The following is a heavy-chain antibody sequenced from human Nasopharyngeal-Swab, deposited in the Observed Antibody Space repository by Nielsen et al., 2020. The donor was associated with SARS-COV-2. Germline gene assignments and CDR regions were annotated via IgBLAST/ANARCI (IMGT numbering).Heavy chain of an antibody. CDR1: GGSISSGSYY. CDR3: SPYTVTTGNFDY. J-gene: IGHJ4*02. D-gene: IGHD4-17*01. Sequence: SETLSLTCTVSGGSISSGSYYWSWIRQPAGKGLEWIGRIYTSGSTNYNPSLKSRVTISVDTSKNQFSLKLSSVTAADTAVYYCSPYTVTTGNFDYWGQGTLVTVSS. V-gene: IGHV4-61*02. CDR2: IYTSGST.